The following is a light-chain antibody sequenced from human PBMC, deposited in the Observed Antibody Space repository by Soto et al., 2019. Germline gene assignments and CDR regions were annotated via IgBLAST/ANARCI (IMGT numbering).Light chain of an antibody. CDR2: GAS. J-gene: IGKJ3*01. CDR3: HQYGSTPFT. V-gene: IGKV3-20*01. CDR1: QGVSANY. Sequence: EVVLTQSPGTLSLSPGDRATLSCRASQGVSANYLAWYQQKLGQAPRLLIYGASSRATGTPDRFSGNGSVTDFTLTISRLEPEDFAIYLCHQYGSTPFTFGPGTKVDIK.